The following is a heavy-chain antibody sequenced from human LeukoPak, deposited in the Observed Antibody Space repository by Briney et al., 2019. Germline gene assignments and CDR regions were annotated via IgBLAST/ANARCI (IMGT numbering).Heavy chain of an antibody. Sequence: ASVKVSCKASGYTFTGYYMHWVRQAPGQGLEWMGWINPNSGGTNYAQKFQGWVTMTRDTSISTAYMELSRLRSDDTAVYYCARDRGGSYRAFDIWGQGTMVTVSS. D-gene: IGHD1-26*01. J-gene: IGHJ3*02. CDR1: GYTFTGYY. V-gene: IGHV1-2*04. CDR3: ARDRGGSYRAFDI. CDR2: INPNSGGT.